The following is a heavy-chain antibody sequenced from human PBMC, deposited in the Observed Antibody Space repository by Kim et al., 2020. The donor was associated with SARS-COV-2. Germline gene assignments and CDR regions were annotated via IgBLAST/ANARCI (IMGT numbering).Heavy chain of an antibody. Sequence: SETLSLTCAVYGGSFSGYYWSWIRQPPGKGLEWIGEINHSGSTNYNPSLKSRVTISVDTSKNQFSLKLSSVTAADTAVYYCARGPRITIFGVVQNWFDPWGQGTLVTVSS. J-gene: IGHJ5*02. D-gene: IGHD3-3*01. CDR2: INHSGST. V-gene: IGHV4-34*01. CDR3: ARGPRITIFGVVQNWFDP. CDR1: GGSFSGYY.